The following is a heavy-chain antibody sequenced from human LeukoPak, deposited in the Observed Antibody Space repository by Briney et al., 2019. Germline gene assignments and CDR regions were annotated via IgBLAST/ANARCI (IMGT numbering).Heavy chain of an antibody. J-gene: IGHJ3*02. CDR2: IYYSGST. CDR1: GGSISSYY. V-gene: IGHV4-59*01. CDR3: ARASNDAFDI. Sequence: PSETLSLTRTVSGGSISSYYWSWIRQPPGKGLEWIGYIYYSGSTNYNPSLKSRVTISVDTSKNQFSLKLSSVTAADTAVYYCARASNDAFDIWGQGTMVTVSS.